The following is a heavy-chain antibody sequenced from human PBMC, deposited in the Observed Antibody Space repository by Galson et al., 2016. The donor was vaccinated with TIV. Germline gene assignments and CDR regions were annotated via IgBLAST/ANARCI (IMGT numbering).Heavy chain of an antibody. CDR2: TDWDGDK. D-gene: IGHD5-24*01. J-gene: IGHJ4*02. V-gene: IGHV2-70*17. Sequence: PALVKPTQTLTLTCTFSGFSLTTHGMCVSWIRQPPGKALEWLARTDWDGDKFYSTSLQTRLSISKDTSRNQVVLTLSNVDPVDTATYFCARSSIRDVSTHRFFDYWGQGTLVIVSS. CDR3: ARSSIRDVSTHRFFDY. CDR1: GFSLTTHGMC.